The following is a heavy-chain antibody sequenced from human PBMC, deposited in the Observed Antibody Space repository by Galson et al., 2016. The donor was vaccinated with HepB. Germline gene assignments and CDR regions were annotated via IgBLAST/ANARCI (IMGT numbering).Heavy chain of an antibody. Sequence: CAISGDSVSSNSAAWNWIRQSPSRGLEWLGRTYYRSKWYNGYPVSVKSRIIINPDTSMNQFSLQLKSVTPEDTAVYYCGRGYARGIDYWGQGILVTVSS. D-gene: IGHD5-12*01. V-gene: IGHV6-1*01. CDR1: GDSVSSNSAA. J-gene: IGHJ4*02. CDR3: GRGYARGIDY. CDR2: TYYRSKWYN.